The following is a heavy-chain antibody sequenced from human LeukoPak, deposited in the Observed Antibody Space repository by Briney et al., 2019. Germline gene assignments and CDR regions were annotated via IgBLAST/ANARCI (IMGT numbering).Heavy chain of an antibody. CDR2: IIPIFGTA. V-gene: IGHV1-69*13. CDR3: ARSGVVTPYYFDY. D-gene: IGHD3-3*01. Sequence: GASVKVSCKASGGTFSIYAISWGRQAPGQGLEWMGGIIPIFGTANYAQKVQGRVTITADESTSTAYMELSSLRSEDTAAYYCARSGVVTPYYFDYWGQGTVATVSS. J-gene: IGHJ4*02. CDR1: GGTFSIYA.